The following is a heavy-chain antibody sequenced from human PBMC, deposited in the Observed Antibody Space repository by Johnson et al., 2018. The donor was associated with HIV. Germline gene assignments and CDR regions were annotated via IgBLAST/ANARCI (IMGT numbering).Heavy chain of an antibody. Sequence: VQLVESGGGVVRPGGSLRLSCAASGFTFDDYAMHWVRQAPGKGLEWVSGISWNSGSIGYADSVKGRFTISRDNSKNTLYLQMNSLRPEDTAVYYCARDSSNSFRFEMYAFDIWGQGTMVTVSS. CDR3: ARDSSNSFRFEMYAFDI. D-gene: IGHD6-6*01. J-gene: IGHJ3*02. CDR2: ISWNSGSI. CDR1: GFTFDDYA. V-gene: IGHV3-9*01.